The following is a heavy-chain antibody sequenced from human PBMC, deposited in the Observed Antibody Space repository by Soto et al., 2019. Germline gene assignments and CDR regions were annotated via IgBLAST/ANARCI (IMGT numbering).Heavy chain of an antibody. V-gene: IGHV3-23*01. CDR2: ISGTGGTT. D-gene: IGHD6-13*01. J-gene: IGHJ4*02. Sequence: GGSLRLSCAASGFTFNNYAMNWVRQAPGKGLEWVSAISGTGGTTCYADSVKDRFAISRDNSKNTLYLQMNSLRAEDTAVYYCAKWSSTWSQIIDYWGQGTLVTVSS. CDR3: AKWSSTWSQIIDY. CDR1: GFTFNNYA.